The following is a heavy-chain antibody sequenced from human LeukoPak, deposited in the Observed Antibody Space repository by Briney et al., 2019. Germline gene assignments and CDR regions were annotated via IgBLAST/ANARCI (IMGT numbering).Heavy chain of an antibody. Sequence: GASVKVSYKASGYTFTGYYMHWVRQAPGQGLEWMGWINPNSGGTNYAQKFQGRVTMTRDTSISTAYMELRSLRSDDTAVYYCARAVVVVTPTMDVWGKGTTVTVSS. V-gene: IGHV1-2*02. CDR2: INPNSGGT. CDR3: ARAVVVVTPTMDV. D-gene: IGHD3-22*01. CDR1: GYTFTGYY. J-gene: IGHJ6*04.